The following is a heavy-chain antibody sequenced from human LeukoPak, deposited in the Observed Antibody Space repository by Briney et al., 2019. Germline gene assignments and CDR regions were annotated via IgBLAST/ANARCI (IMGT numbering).Heavy chain of an antibody. Sequence: GGSLRLSCAASAFTFSDYSMNWVRQAPGKGLEWVSYISGRSSTIYYADSVKGRFTISRDNAKNSMYLQMNSLRAEDAAVYYCARDRIKSGSYYFDYWGQGTLVTVSS. CDR3: ARDRIKSGSYYFDY. V-gene: IGHV3-48*01. J-gene: IGHJ4*02. D-gene: IGHD1-26*01. CDR2: ISGRSSTI. CDR1: AFTFSDYS.